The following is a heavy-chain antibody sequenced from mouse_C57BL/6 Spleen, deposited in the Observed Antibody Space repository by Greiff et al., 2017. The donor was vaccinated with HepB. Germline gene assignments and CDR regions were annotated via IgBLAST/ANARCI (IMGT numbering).Heavy chain of an antibody. J-gene: IGHJ4*01. V-gene: IGHV1-52*01. CDR2: IDPSDSET. Sequence: QVQLQQPGAELVRPGSSVKLSCKASGYTFTSYWMHWVKQRPIQGLEWIGNIDPSDSETHYNQKFKDKATLTVDKSSSTAYMPSSSLTSEDSAVYYCARNYSSYGVYAMDYWGQGTSVTVSS. CDR1: GYTFTSYW. D-gene: IGHD2-5*01. CDR3: ARNYSSYGVYAMDY.